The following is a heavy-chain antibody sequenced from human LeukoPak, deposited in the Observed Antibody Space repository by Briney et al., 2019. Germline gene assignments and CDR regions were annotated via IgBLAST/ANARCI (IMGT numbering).Heavy chain of an antibody. V-gene: IGHV3-21*01. Sequence: GGSLRLSCAASGFTFSSYSMNWVRQAPGKGLERVSSISSSSSYIYYADSVKGRFTISRDNAKNSLYLQMNSLRAEDTAVYYCARDEGSSGWYGQNWFDPWGQGTLVTVSS. D-gene: IGHD6-19*01. J-gene: IGHJ5*02. CDR1: GFTFSSYS. CDR2: ISSSSSYI. CDR3: ARDEGSSGWYGQNWFDP.